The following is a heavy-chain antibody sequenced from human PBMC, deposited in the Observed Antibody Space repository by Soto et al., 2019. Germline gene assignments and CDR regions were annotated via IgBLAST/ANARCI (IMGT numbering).Heavy chain of an antibody. CDR2: IIPIFGTA. D-gene: IGHD5-18*01. CDR1: GGTFSSYA. J-gene: IGHJ6*02. Sequence: SVKVSCKASGGTFSSYAISWVRQAPGQGLEWMGGIIPIFGTANYAQKFQGRVTITADKSTSTAYMELSSLRSEDTAVYYCARDRRTAMAITAVYYGMDVWGQGTTVTVSS. V-gene: IGHV1-69*06. CDR3: ARDRRTAMAITAVYYGMDV.